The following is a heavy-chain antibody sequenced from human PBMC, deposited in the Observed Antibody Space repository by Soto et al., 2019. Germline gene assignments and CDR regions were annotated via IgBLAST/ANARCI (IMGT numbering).Heavy chain of an antibody. J-gene: IGHJ4*02. Sequence: GGSLRLSCAASGITFTYAWMSWVRQAPGKGLQWVGRVKSKTDGGTTDYDAAVKDRFTISRDDSTNTLFLQMSRRKIEDTAMYYCATQKDYDSFDSWGQGTLVTVSS. D-gene: IGHD3-22*01. CDR1: GITFTYAW. V-gene: IGHV3-15*01. CDR3: ATQKDYDSFDS. CDR2: VKSKTDGGTT.